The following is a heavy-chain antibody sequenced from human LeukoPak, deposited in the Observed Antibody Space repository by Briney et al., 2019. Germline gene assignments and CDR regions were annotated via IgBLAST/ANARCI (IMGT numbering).Heavy chain of an antibody. D-gene: IGHD4-23*01. CDR2: ISGSGGST. CDR3: AKQTNYGGNSDAFDI. J-gene: IGHJ3*02. CDR1: GFTFSSYE. V-gene: IGHV3-23*01. Sequence: PGGSLRLSCAASGFTFSSYEMSWVRQAPGKGLDWVSAISGSGGSTYYADSVKGRFTISRDNSKNTLYLQMNSLRAEDTAVYYCAKQTNYGGNSDAFDIWGQGTMVTVSS.